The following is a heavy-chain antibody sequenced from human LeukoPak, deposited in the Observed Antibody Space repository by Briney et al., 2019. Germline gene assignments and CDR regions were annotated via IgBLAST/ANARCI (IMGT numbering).Heavy chain of an antibody. J-gene: IGHJ4*02. Sequence: ETLSLTCAVYGGSFSGYYWSWIRQPPGKGLEWIGEINHSGSTNYNPSLKSRVTISVDTSKNQFSLKLSSVTAADTAVYYCARNPRGVTTKYFDYWGQGTLVTVSS. CDR3: ARNPRGVTTKYFDY. CDR2: INHSGST. CDR1: GGSFSGYY. V-gene: IGHV4-34*01. D-gene: IGHD4-17*01.